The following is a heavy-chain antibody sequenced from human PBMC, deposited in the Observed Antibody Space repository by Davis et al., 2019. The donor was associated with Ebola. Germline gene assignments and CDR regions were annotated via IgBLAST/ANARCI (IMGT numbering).Heavy chain of an antibody. V-gene: IGHV5-51*01. CDR1: GYSFANYW. J-gene: IGHJ6*02. Sequence: GESLKISCKGSGYSFANYWIGWVRQMPGKGLEWMGVIYPGDSDSRYSPSFQGQVTTSADKSISTAYLQWSSVKASDTAMYYCARGANIAVAPYFYGADVWGQGTTVTVSS. D-gene: IGHD6-19*01. CDR3: ARGANIAVAPYFYGADV. CDR2: IYPGDSDS.